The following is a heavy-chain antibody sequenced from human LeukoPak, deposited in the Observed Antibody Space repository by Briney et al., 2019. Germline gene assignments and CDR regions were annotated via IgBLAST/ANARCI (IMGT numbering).Heavy chain of an antibody. Sequence: SETLSLICTVSGGSISSYYWSWIRQPPGKGLEWIGYIYYSGSTNYNPSLKSRVTISVDTSKNQFSLKLSSVTAADTAVYYCARHSLSGSSEPDAFDIWGQGTMVTVSS. CDR3: ARHSLSGSSEPDAFDI. CDR2: IYYSGST. V-gene: IGHV4-59*08. J-gene: IGHJ3*02. CDR1: GGSISSYY. D-gene: IGHD1-26*01.